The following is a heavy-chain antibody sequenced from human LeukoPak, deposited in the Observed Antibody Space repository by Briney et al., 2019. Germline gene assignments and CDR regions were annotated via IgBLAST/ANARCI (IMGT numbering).Heavy chain of an antibody. CDR2: ISYDGSNK. CDR1: GFTFSSYA. CDR3: ARGGKRISMMVVVSPYDY. Sequence: GGSLRLSCAASGFTFSSYAIHWVRQTPGKGLECVAVISYDGSNKYYADSVKGRFTISRDSSKNTVYLQMNSLRDEDTAVYYCARGGKRISMMVVVSPYDYWGQGTLVTVSS. D-gene: IGHD3-22*01. J-gene: IGHJ4*02. V-gene: IGHV3-30-3*01.